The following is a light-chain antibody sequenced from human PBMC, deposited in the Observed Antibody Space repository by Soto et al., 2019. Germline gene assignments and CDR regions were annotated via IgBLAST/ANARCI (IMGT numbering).Light chain of an antibody. CDR3: QLYGSSSYT. V-gene: IGKV3-20*01. CDR1: QSVSSSY. J-gene: IGKJ2*01. CDR2: AAS. Sequence: EIVVTQSPGTLSLSPGERATLSCRASQSVSSSYLSWYQQKRGQAPRLLISAASSRAAGIPDRFSGSGSGTDFTLSISRLEPEDFAVYYCQLYGSSSYTFGPGTKLEV.